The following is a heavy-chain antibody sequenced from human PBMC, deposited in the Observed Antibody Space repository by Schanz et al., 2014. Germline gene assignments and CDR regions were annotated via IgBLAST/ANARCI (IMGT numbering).Heavy chain of an antibody. CDR2: MYINSGST. CDR1: GFTVNTNY. V-gene: IGHV3-53*01. Sequence: EAQLLESGGNLVQPGGSLRVSCVGSGFTVNTNYMSWVRQAPGKGLEWISSMYINSGSTQYADSVKGRFIISRDSSKNTLFLQMNSLRAEDTAVYFCARDGGRDGYNLAFDVWGQGTLVTVSS. J-gene: IGHJ3*01. D-gene: IGHD5-12*01. CDR3: ARDGGRDGYNLAFDV.